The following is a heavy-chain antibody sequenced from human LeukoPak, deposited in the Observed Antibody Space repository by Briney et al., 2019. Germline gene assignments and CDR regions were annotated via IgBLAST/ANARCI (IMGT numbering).Heavy chain of an antibody. Sequence: SETLSLTCTVSGGSISSYYWNWIRQPPGTGLEWIGYIYYSGSTNYNPSLKSRVTTLVDTSKNQFSLRLSSVTAADTAVYYCAREYSSSSGRRAFDFWGQGTMVTVSS. V-gene: IGHV4-59*08. J-gene: IGHJ3*01. CDR1: GGSISSYY. CDR3: AREYSSSSGRRAFDF. D-gene: IGHD6-6*01. CDR2: IYYSGST.